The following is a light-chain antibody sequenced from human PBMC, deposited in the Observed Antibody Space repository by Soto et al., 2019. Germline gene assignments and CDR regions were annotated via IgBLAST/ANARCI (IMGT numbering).Light chain of an antibody. Sequence: EIVMTQSPATLSVSPGERATLSCRASQSVGSNLAWYQLKPGQAPRLLIYGASSLQSGVPSRFSGSGSGTDFTLTISSLQPEDFATYYCQQSSNIPYTFGQGTKLEIK. CDR2: GAS. CDR3: QQSSNIPYT. J-gene: IGKJ2*01. CDR1: QSVGSN. V-gene: IGKV3-15*01.